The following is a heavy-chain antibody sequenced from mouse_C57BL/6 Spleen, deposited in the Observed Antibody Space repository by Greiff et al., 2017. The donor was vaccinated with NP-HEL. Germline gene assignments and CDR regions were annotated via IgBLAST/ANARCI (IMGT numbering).Heavy chain of an antibody. D-gene: IGHD2-5*01. CDR1: GYTFTSYW. V-gene: IGHV1-61*01. J-gene: IGHJ2*01. Sequence: QVQLQQPGAELVRPGSSVKLSCNASGYTFTSYWMDWVKQRPGQGLEWIGNIYPSDSETHYNQKFKDKATLTVDKSSSTAYMQLSSLTSEDSAVYYCARKTYYSNYGYYFDYWGQGTTLTVSS. CDR2: IYPSDSET. CDR3: ARKTYYSNYGYYFDY.